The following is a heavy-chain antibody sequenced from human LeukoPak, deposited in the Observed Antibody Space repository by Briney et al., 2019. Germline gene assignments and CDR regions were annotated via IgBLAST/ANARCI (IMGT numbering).Heavy chain of an antibody. V-gene: IGHV3-53*01. CDR1: GFTVSSNY. J-gene: IGHJ3*02. Sequence: GGSLRLSCAASGFTVSSNYMSWVRQAPGKGLEWVSVIYSGGSTYYADSVKGRFTISRDNSKNTLYLQMNSLRAEDTVVYYCARALGDYDYVWGSYRYLAFDIWGQGTMVTVSS. CDR3: ARALGDYDYVWGSYRYLAFDI. D-gene: IGHD3-16*02. CDR2: IYSGGST.